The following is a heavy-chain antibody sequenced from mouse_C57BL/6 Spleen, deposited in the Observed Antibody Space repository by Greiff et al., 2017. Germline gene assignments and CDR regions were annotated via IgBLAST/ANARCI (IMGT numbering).Heavy chain of an antibody. V-gene: IGHV1-61*01. CDR3: ARGRLRRGGPYAMDY. CDR2: IYPSDSET. D-gene: IGHD2-4*01. CDR1: GYTFTSYW. J-gene: IGHJ4*01. Sequence: QVQLQQSGAELVRPGSSVKLSCKASGYTFTSYWMDWVKQRPGQGLEWIGNIYPSDSETHYNQKFKDKATLTVDKSSSTAYMQLSSLTSEDSAVYYCARGRLRRGGPYAMDYWGQGTSVTVSS.